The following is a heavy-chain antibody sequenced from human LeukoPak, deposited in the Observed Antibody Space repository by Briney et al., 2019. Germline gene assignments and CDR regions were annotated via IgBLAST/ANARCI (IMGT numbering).Heavy chain of an antibody. D-gene: IGHD6-13*01. CDR2: ISGYNGNT. CDR1: GYTFTNYG. V-gene: IGHV1-18*01. J-gene: IGHJ4*02. Sequence: ASVKVSCKASGYTFTNYGINRVRQAPGQGLEWMGWISGYNGNTNYAQKLQGRVTMTTDTSTSTAYMELRSLRSDDTAVYYCARGGSSSWSRQSDYWGQGTLVTVSS. CDR3: ARGGSSSWSRQSDY.